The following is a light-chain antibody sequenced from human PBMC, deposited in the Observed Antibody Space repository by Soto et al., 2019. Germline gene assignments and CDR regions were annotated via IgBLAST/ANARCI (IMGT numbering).Light chain of an antibody. V-gene: IGLV1-40*01. J-gene: IGLJ2*01. Sequence: QSVLTQPPSVSGAPGQRVTISCTGSSSNIGAGYDVHWYQQLPGTAPKLLITGNSNRPPGVPARFSGSKSGTSASLAITGLQAEDVGDYYCQSYDGSLFQALFGGGTKLTGL. CDR3: QSYDGSLFQAL. CDR1: SSNIGAGYD. CDR2: GNS.